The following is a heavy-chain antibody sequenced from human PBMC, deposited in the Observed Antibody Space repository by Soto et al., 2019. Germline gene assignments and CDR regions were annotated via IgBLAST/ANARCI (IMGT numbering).Heavy chain of an antibody. CDR1: GDSINSNDDY. CDR2: TRYAGST. Sequence: PSETLSLTCTVSGDSINSNDDYWGWIRQPPGKGLEWIGTTRYAGSTYSNPSLRSRVAISADTSSTQFSLRLNSVTAADTAVYYCARQIRFGRWYFDLWGRGTLVTVSS. J-gene: IGHJ2*01. CDR3: ARQIRFGRWYFDL. D-gene: IGHD3-3*01. V-gene: IGHV4-39*01.